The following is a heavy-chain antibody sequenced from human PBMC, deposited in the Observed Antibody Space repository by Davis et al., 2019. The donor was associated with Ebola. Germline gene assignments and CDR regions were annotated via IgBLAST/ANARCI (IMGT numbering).Heavy chain of an antibody. V-gene: IGHV4-34*01. J-gene: IGHJ4*02. Sequence: SETLSLTCDLSTWSLTDYYWSWIRQAPGKGLEWIGDINHRGNTIVTPSLQSRVSLSLDTSTNQFSLKVMSVTAADTAVYYCAKGILLYSSGWYSRWGQGTLVTVSS. CDR3: AKGILLYSSGWYSR. D-gene: IGHD6-19*01. CDR1: TWSLTDYY. CDR2: INHRGNT.